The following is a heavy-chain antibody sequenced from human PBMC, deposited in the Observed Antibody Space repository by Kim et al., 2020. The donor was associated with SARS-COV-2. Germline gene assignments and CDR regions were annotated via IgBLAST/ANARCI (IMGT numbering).Heavy chain of an antibody. CDR2: INTNTGDP. Sequence: ASVKVSCKGSGYTFTSYAMNWVRQAPGQGPEWLGWINTNTGDPTYAQGFTGRFVFSLDTSVSTAYLQISSLKAEDTAVYYCARAIGFCSSSSCYLAYWGQGNLVTGYS. D-gene: IGHD2-2*03. V-gene: IGHV7-4-1*02. CDR3: ARAIGFCSSSSCYLAY. J-gene: IGHJ4*02. CDR1: GYTFTSYA.